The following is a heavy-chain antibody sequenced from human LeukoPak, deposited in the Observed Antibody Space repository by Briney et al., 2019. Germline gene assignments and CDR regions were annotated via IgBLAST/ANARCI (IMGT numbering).Heavy chain of an antibody. Sequence: GGSLRLSCAASGFTFSSYGMNWVRQAPGKGLEWVSYISTSSSIIYYAHSVKGRFTISRDTAKSSLYLQMTSLRDDDTAVYYCARGGYIDYWGQGTLVTVSS. V-gene: IGHV3-48*02. J-gene: IGHJ4*02. CDR2: ISTSSSII. CDR1: GFTFSSYG. CDR3: ARGGYIDY. D-gene: IGHD5-12*01.